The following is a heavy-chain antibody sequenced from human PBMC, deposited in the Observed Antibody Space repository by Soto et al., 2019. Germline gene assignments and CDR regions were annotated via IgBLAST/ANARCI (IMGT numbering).Heavy chain of an antibody. CDR2: IYYSGST. Sequence: SETLSLTCTDSGGSISSYYWSWIRQPPGKGLEWIGYIYYSGSTNYNPSLKSRVTISVDTSKNQFSLKLSSVTAADTAVYYCARDQDGAFDIWGKGTMVTVSS. CDR3: ARDQDGAFDI. V-gene: IGHV4-59*01. CDR1: GGSISSYY. J-gene: IGHJ3*02.